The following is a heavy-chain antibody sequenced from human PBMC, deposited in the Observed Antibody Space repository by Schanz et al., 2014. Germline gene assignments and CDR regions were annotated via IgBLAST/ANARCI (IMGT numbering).Heavy chain of an antibody. CDR3: ARLGVGDKAYYYYGTDV. CDR1: GVSIGGYY. J-gene: IGHJ6*02. Sequence: QVQLQESGPGLVKPSETLSLTCTVSGVSIGGYYWSWIRQPPGKGLEWIGYIFFSGSTTYNPSFNSGVTISVDMSKNQFALNRSSVTAADTAVYYCARLGVGDKAYYYYGTDVWGQGTTVLVSS. CDR2: IFFSGST. V-gene: IGHV4-59*08. D-gene: IGHD1-26*01.